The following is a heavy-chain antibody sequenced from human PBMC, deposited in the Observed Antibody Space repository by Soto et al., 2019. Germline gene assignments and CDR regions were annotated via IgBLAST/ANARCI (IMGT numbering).Heavy chain of an antibody. D-gene: IGHD3-22*01. V-gene: IGHV4-59*01. CDR1: GGSISSYY. CDR2: IYYSGST. Sequence: PSGTLSLTCTVSGGSISSYYWSWIRQPPGKGLEWIGYIYYSGSTNYNPSLKSRVTISVDTSKNQFSLKLSSVTAADTAVYYCARGGNDSSGYLLNWGQGTLVTVS. CDR3: ARGGNDSSGYLLN. J-gene: IGHJ4*02.